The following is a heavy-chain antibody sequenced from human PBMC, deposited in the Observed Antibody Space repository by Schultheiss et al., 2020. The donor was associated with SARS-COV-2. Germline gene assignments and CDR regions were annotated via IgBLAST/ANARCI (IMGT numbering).Heavy chain of an antibody. CDR1: GFTFSSYA. CDR2: IKQDGSEK. V-gene: IGHV3-7*01. CDR3: ARAGYYDFWSGYYTPYYFDY. Sequence: GGSLRLSCAASGFTFSSYAMHWVRQAPGKGLEWVANIKQDGSEKYYVDSVKGRFTVSRDNAKTSLYLQMNSLRAEDTAVYYCARAGYYDFWSGYYTPYYFDYWGQGTLVTVSS. J-gene: IGHJ4*02. D-gene: IGHD3-3*01.